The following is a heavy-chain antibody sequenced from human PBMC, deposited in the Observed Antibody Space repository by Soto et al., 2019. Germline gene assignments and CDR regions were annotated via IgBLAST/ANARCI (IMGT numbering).Heavy chain of an antibody. CDR3: ARGPMDYYYYYGMDV. D-gene: IGHD3-10*01. Sequence: QLQLQESGPGLVKPSETLSLTCTVSGGSISSSSYYWGWIRQPPGKGLEWIGSIYYSGSTYYNPSLKSRVTISVDTSKNQFSLKLSSVTAADTAVYYCARGPMDYYYYYGMDVWGQGTTVTVSS. V-gene: IGHV4-39*01. CDR1: GGSISSSSYY. J-gene: IGHJ6*02. CDR2: IYYSGST.